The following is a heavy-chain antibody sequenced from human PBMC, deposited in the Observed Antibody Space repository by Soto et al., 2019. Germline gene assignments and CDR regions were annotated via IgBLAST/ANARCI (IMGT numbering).Heavy chain of an antibody. J-gene: IGHJ5*02. D-gene: IGHD2-15*01. CDR1: GGTFSSYA. Sequence: QVQLVQSGAEVKKPGSSVKVSCKASGGTFSSYAISWVRQAPGQGLEWMGGIIPIFGTANYAQKFQGRVTITADESKSTAYMELSSLRSEDTAVYYCARELGDCSGGSCYWFDPWGQGTLVTVSS. CDR3: ARELGDCSGGSCYWFDP. V-gene: IGHV1-69*12. CDR2: IIPIFGTA.